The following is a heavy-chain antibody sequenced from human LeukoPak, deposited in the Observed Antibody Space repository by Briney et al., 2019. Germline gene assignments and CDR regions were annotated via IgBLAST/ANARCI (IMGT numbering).Heavy chain of an antibody. V-gene: IGHV3-30*02. J-gene: IGHJ4*02. CDR2: IRNDGSII. CDR3: ARVKYYDFWSGSANFDY. Sequence: GGSLRLSCAASGFTFSSYGMHWIRQAPGKGLEWVAFIRNDGSIIYNADSVKGRFTISRDNSKNTLYLQMNSLRAEDTAVYYCARVKYYDFWSGSANFDYWGQGTLVTVSS. CDR1: GFTFSSYG. D-gene: IGHD3-3*01.